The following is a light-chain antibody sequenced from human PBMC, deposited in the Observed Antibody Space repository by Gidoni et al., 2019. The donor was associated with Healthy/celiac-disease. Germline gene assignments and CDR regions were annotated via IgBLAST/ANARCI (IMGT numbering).Light chain of an antibody. CDR2: KAS. CDR1: QTISSW. V-gene: IGKV1-5*03. CDR3: QQYNSYSRT. J-gene: IGKJ1*01. Sequence: DIHMTQSPSTLSASVGYRVTLPCRASQTISSWLAWYQQKPGKAPKLLIYKASSLESGVPSRFSDSGSGTEFTLTISSLQTDDFATYYCQQYNSYSRTFGQGTKVEIK.